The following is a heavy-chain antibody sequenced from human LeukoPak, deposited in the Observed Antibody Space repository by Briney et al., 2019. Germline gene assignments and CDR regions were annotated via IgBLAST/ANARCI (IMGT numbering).Heavy chain of an antibody. CDR3: ATLTVRGVINI. J-gene: IGHJ4*02. CDR1: GFTFSNTW. Sequence: GGSLRLSCAASGFTFSNTWMNWVRQAPGKGLEWVGRIQSKTDGGTTEYAAPVKGRFTISRDDSKTTLYLQMNSLKTEDTAVYYCATLTVRGVINIWGQGTAVTVSS. D-gene: IGHD3-10*01. CDR2: IQSKTDGGTT. V-gene: IGHV3-15*05.